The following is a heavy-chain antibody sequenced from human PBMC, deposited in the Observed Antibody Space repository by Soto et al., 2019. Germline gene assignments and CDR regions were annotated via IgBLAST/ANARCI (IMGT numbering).Heavy chain of an antibody. CDR1: GGSISSSSYY. CDR3: ARYVGGLVRLDY. V-gene: IGHV4-39*07. J-gene: IGHJ4*02. D-gene: IGHD6-19*01. Sequence: PSETLSLTCTVSGGSISSSSYYWGWIRQPPGKGLEWIGRINYSGSTNYNPSLKSRVTISVDTSKNQFSLKLSSVTAADTAVYYCARYVGGLVRLDYWGQGTLVTVSS. CDR2: INYSGST.